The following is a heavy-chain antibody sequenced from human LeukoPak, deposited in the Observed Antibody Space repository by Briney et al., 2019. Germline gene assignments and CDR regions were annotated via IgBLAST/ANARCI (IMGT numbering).Heavy chain of an antibody. J-gene: IGHJ4*02. V-gene: IGHV3-48*04. CDR1: GFTFSSYS. D-gene: IGHD6-13*01. Sequence: PGGSLRLSCAASGFTFSSYSMNWVRQAPGKGLEWVSYISSSSSTIYYADSVKGRFTISRDNAKNSLYLQMNSLRAEDTAVYYCARVQPEIGSISSWHYYFDYWGQGTLVAVSS. CDR3: ARVQPEIGSISSWHYYFDY. CDR2: ISSSSSTI.